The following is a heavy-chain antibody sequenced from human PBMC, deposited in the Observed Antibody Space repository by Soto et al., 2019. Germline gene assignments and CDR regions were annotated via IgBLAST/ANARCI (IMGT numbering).Heavy chain of an antibody. V-gene: IGHV3-23*01. CDR3: AKDKRKRFWYFDL. J-gene: IGHJ2*01. Sequence: EVQLLESGGGLVQPGGSLRLSCAASGFTFSSYAMSWVRQAPGKGLEWVSAISGSGGSTYYPDSVKGRFTISRDNSKNTLYLQMNSLRAEDTAVSYCAKDKRKRFWYFDLWGRGTLVTVSS. CDR1: GFTFSSYA. CDR2: ISGSGGST.